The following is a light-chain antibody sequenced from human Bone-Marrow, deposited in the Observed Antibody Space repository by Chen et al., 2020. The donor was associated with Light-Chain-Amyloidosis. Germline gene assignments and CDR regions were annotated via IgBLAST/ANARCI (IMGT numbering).Light chain of an antibody. CDR2: RDT. Sequence: SYELTHPPSVSVSTGQTARITCSGDVLPTKYAYWYQQKPGQAPVLVIHRDTERPSGISERFSGSSSGTTATLTISGVQAEDDADYHCQSADSSGTYEVIFGGGTKLTVL. CDR1: VLPTKY. CDR3: QSADSSGTYEVI. J-gene: IGLJ2*01. V-gene: IGLV3-25*03.